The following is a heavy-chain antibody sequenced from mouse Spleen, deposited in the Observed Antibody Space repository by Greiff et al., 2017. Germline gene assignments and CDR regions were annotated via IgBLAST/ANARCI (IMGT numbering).Heavy chain of an antibody. CDR1: GYTFTEYT. D-gene: IGHD1-1*01. CDR3: ARHQPYYYGSSHWYFDV. J-gene: IGHJ1*01. CDR2: FYPGSGSI. Sequence: QVQLQQSGAELVKPGASVKLSCKASGYTFTEYTIHWVKQRSGQGLEWIGWFYPGSGSIKYNEKFKDKATLTADKSSSTVYMELSRLTSEDSAVYFCARHQPYYYGSSHWYFDVWGAGTTVTVSS. V-gene: IGHV1-62-2*01.